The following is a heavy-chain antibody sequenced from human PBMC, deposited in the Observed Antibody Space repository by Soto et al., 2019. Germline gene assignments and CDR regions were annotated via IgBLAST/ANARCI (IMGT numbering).Heavy chain of an antibody. D-gene: IGHD6-13*01. J-gene: IGHJ5*02. CDR1: GGSFSGYY. Sequence: QVQLQQWGAGLLKPSETLSLTCAVYGGSFSGYYRSWIRQPPGKGLEWIGEINHSGSTNYNPSLKSRVTISVDTSKNQFSLKLSSVTAADTAVYYCARGGQYSISSPTTNWFDPWGQGTLVTVSS. CDR2: INHSGST. CDR3: ARGGQYSISSPTTNWFDP. V-gene: IGHV4-34*01.